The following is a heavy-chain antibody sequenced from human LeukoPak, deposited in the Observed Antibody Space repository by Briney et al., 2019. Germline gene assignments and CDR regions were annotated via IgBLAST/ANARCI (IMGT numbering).Heavy chain of an antibody. CDR1: GFTFSSYW. D-gene: IGHD5-18*01. CDR3: ARGGYSYGSAGLFGYFDL. V-gene: IGHV4-34*01. Sequence: GSLRLSCAASGFTFSSYWMSWARQPPGKGPEWIGEINHSGSTNYNPSLKSRVTISVDTSKNQFSLKLSSVTAADTAVYYCARGGYSYGSAGLFGYFDLWGRGTLVTVSS. CDR2: INHSGST. J-gene: IGHJ2*01.